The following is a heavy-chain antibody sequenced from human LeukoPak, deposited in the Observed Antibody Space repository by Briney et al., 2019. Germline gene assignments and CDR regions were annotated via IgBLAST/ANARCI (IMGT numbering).Heavy chain of an antibody. CDR2: ISGSGGST. CDR3: ARQLDPNDY. J-gene: IGHJ4*02. CDR1: GFTFSSYA. D-gene: IGHD1-1*01. V-gene: IGHV3-23*01. Sequence: GGSLRLSCAASGFTFSSYAMSWVRQAPEKGLEWVSGISGSGGSTYYADSVKGRFTISRDNSKNTLYLQMNSLRAEDTAVYYCARQLDPNDYWGQGTLVTVSS.